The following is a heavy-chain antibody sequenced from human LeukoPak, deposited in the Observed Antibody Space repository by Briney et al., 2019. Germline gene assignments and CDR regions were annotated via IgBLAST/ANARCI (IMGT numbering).Heavy chain of an antibody. J-gene: IGHJ1*01. V-gene: IGHV3-30-3*01. CDR1: GFTFSSYA. D-gene: IGHD3-10*01. CDR3: ARDSALDYGSGSYFQH. CDR2: ISYDGSNK. Sequence: GGSLRLSCAASGFTFSSYAMHWVRQAPGKGLEWVAVISYDGSNKYYADSVKGRFTISRDNSKNTLYLQMNSLRAEDTAVYYCARDSALDYGSGSYFQHWGQGTLVTVSS.